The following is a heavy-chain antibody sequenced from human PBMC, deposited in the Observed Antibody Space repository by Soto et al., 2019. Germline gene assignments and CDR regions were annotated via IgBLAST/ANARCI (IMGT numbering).Heavy chain of an antibody. V-gene: IGHV1-18*01. CDR2: ISAYNGNT. D-gene: IGHD3-10*01. Sequence: ASVKVSCKASGYTFTNYGISWVRQAPGQGLEWMGWISAYNGNTKYAQKLQGRVTMTTDTSTSTAYMELSSLRSEDTAVYYCASSRITMVPYGMDVWGQGTTVTVSS. CDR1: GYTFTNYG. CDR3: ASSRITMVPYGMDV. J-gene: IGHJ6*02.